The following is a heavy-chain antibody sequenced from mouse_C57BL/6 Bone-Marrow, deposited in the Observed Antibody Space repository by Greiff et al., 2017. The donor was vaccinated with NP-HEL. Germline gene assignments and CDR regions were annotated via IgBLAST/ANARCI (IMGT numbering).Heavy chain of an antibody. CDR3: AREGYYSTC. Sequence: QVQLQQPGAELVMPGASVKLSCKASGYTFTSYWMHWVKQRPGQGLEWIGEIDPSDSYTNYNQKFKGKSTLTVDKSSSTAYMQLSSLTSEDSAVYYCAREGYYSTCGGQGTTLTVSS. V-gene: IGHV1-69*01. J-gene: IGHJ2*01. CDR2: IDPSDSYT. D-gene: IGHD2-12*01. CDR1: GYTFTSYW.